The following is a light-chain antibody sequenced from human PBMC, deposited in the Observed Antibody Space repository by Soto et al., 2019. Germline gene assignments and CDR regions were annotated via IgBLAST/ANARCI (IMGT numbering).Light chain of an antibody. Sequence: IVMTQSPATLSVYPGERATLSCRASQSVSSNLAWYQQKPGQAPRLLIYGASTRATGIPARFSGSGSGTEFTLTISSLQSEDFAVYYCQQYNNWPRTFGQGTRWISN. J-gene: IGKJ1*01. CDR2: GAS. V-gene: IGKV3-15*01. CDR3: QQYNNWPRT. CDR1: QSVSSN.